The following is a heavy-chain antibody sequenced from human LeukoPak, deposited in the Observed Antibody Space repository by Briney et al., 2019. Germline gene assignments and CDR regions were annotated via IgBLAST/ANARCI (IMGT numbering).Heavy chain of an antibody. V-gene: IGHV3-48*01. D-gene: IGHD2-2*01. CDR2: ISSSSSTI. Sequence: GGSLRLSCAASGFTFSSYGMHWVRQAPGKGLEWVSYISSSSSTIYYADSVKGRFTISRDNAKNSLYLQMNSLRAEDTAVYYCSSKGRQKVVPAAIEYYFDYWGQGTLVTVSS. CDR3: SSKGRQKVVPAAIEYYFDY. CDR1: GFTFSSYG. J-gene: IGHJ4*02.